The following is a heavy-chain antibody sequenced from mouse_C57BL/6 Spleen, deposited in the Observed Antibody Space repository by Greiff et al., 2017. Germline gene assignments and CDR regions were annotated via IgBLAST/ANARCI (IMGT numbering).Heavy chain of an antibody. CDR1: GYTFTEYT. D-gene: IGHD3-2*02. J-gene: IGHJ3*01. Sequence: QVQLQQSGAELVKPGASVKPSCKASGYTFTEYTIHWVKQRSGQGLEWIGWFYPGSGSIKYNEKFKDKATLTADKSSSTVYMELSSLTSEDSAVYFCARHEDKAGDSSGPLAYWGQGTLVTVSA. CDR2: FYPGSGSI. CDR3: ARHEDKAGDSSGPLAY. V-gene: IGHV1-62-2*01.